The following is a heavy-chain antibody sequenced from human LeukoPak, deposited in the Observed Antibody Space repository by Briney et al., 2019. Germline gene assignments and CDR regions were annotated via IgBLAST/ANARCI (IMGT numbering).Heavy chain of an antibody. CDR1: GFTFSSYA. D-gene: IGHD6-19*01. Sequence: PGGSLRLSCAASGFTFSSYAMSWVRQAPGKGLEWVSAISGSGGSTYYADSVKGRFTISRDNSKNTLYLQMNSLRAEDTAVYYCARFPYSSGLYYFDYWGQGTLVTVSS. J-gene: IGHJ4*02. V-gene: IGHV3-23*01. CDR2: ISGSGGST. CDR3: ARFPYSSGLYYFDY.